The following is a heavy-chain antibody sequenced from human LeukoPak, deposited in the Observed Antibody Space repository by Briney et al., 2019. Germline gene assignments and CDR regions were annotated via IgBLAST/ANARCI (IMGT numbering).Heavy chain of an antibody. CDR2: ISWNSGSI. D-gene: IGHD2-2*01. Sequence: HSGGSLRLSCAASGFTLDDYAMHWVRQAPGKGLEWVSGISWNSGSIGYADSVKGRFTISRDNAKNSLYLQMNSLRAEDTAVYYCARDKVPAAKAPFDYWGQGTLVTVSS. CDR1: GFTLDDYA. J-gene: IGHJ4*02. V-gene: IGHV3-9*01. CDR3: ARDKVPAAKAPFDY.